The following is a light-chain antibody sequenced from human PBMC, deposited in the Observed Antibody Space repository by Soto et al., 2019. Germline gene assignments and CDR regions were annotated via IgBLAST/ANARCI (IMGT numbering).Light chain of an antibody. Sequence: DIQMTQSPSTLSASVGDRVSITCRASQSIGDWLPWYQQKPGNAPKLLIYKASNLQSGVPSRFSGSGSGTDFTLTISSLQPDDFATDYCQHYDSYSPPWTFGQGTKVDIK. J-gene: IGKJ1*01. CDR2: KAS. CDR3: QHYDSYSPPWT. V-gene: IGKV1-5*03. CDR1: QSIGDW.